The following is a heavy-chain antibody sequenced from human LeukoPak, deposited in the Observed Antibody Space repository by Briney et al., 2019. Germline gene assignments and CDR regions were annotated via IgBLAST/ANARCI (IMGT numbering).Heavy chain of an antibody. D-gene: IGHD4-17*01. V-gene: IGHV3-7*01. Sequence: GGSLTLSCAASGFSFRSYWMTWVRQAPGKGLEWVASVKQDGSEKHYVDSVKGRFTISRDDAKNSLYLQMNSLRAEDTAVYYCARMSYGDINYWGQGTLVTVSS. CDR3: ARMSYGDINY. J-gene: IGHJ4*02. CDR2: VKQDGSEK. CDR1: GFSFRSYW.